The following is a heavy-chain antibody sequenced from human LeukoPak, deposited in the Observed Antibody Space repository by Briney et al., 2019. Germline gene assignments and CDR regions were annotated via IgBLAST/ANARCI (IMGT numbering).Heavy chain of an antibody. CDR1: GYTCTGYY. CDR2: ISPNSGCT. D-gene: IGHD4-17*01. J-gene: IGHJ4*02. CDR3: ARDGTLTTVTSGGDY. V-gene: IGHV1-2*02. Sequence: GASVKVSCEASGYTCTGYYMHWVRQAPGEGREWRVWISPNSGCTNYEQKFQGRVTIHRDTSISTAYMGLSRLRSDDTAVYYCARDGTLTTVTSGGDYWGQGTLVTVSS.